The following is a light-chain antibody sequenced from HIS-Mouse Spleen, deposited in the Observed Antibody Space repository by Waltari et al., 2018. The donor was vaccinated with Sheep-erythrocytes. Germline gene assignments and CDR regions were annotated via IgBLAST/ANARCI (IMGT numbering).Light chain of an antibody. CDR1: SSDVGGYNY. CDR3: CSYAGSYTLVV. CDR2: DVS. J-gene: IGLJ2*01. Sequence: QSALTQPRSVSGSPGQSVTISCTGTSSDVGGYNYVSWYQQHPGKAPKLMIYDVSKRPSGVPDRVSGSESGNTASLTISGLQAEDEADYYCCSYAGSYTLVVFGGGTKLTVL. V-gene: IGLV2-11*01.